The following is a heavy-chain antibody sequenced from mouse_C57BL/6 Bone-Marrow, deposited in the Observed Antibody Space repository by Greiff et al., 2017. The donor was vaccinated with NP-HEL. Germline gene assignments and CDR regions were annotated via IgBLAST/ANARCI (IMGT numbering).Heavy chain of an antibody. D-gene: IGHD2-1*01. J-gene: IGHJ4*01. CDR2: ISCSGSS. CDR3: ARYFYVNYYAMDY. CDR1: GYSITSDY. V-gene: IGHV3-8*01. Sequence: EVKLMESGPGLAKPSQTLSLTCSVTGYSITSDYWNWIRKFPGNKLEYMGSISCSGSSSYNPSRKSRISITRDTYKNQHYMQLHSVNTEDTATYYCARYFYVNYYAMDYWGQGTSVTASS.